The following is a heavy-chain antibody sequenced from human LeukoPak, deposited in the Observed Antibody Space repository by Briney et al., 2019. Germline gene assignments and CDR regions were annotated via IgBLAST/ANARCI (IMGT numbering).Heavy chain of an antibody. CDR1: GGTFSSYA. Sequence: ASVKVSCKASGGTFSSYAISWVRQAPGQRLEWMGWINAGNGNTKYSQKFQGRVTITRDTSASTAYMELSSLRSEDTAVYYCARGAGSGYWYYFDYWGQGTLVTVSS. V-gene: IGHV1-3*01. D-gene: IGHD3-22*01. CDR2: INAGNGNT. J-gene: IGHJ4*02. CDR3: ARGAGSGYWYYFDY.